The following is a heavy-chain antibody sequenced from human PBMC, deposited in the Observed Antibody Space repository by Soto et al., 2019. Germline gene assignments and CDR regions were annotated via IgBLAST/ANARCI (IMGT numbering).Heavy chain of an antibody. CDR2: IYYSGST. CDR1: GGSISSSSYY. CDR3: ARLYITGTTYYYYYNMDV. Sequence: QLQLQESGPGLVKPSETLSLTCTVSGGSISSSSYYWGWIRQPPGKGLEWIGSIYYSGSTYYNPSLKRRVTISVETSKNQFSLKLSSVTAADTAVYYCARLYITGTTYYYYYNMDVWGKGTTVTVSS. D-gene: IGHD1-7*01. V-gene: IGHV4-39*01. J-gene: IGHJ6*03.